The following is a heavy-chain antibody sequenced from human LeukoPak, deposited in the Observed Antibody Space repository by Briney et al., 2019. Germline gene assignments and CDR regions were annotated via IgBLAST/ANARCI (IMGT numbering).Heavy chain of an antibody. CDR3: ARDSSGDSGSSNDC. V-gene: IGHV3-7*04. CDR1: GFTFSSYW. CDR2: INEDGSGK. Sequence: GGPLRLSCAASGFTFSSYWMTWFRQAPGKGLEWVANINEDGSGKYYVDSVKGRFTISRDNAKNSLNLQMITLRAEDTAVYYCARDSSGDSGSSNDCWGQGTLVTVSS. J-gene: IGHJ4*02. D-gene: IGHD3-10*01.